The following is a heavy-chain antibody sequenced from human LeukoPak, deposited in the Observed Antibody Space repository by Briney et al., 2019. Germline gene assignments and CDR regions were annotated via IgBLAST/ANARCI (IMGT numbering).Heavy chain of an antibody. V-gene: IGHV4-39*07. D-gene: IGHD3-10*01. CDR2: IYSSGST. Sequence: PSETLSLTCTVSGGSISSSSYYWGWIRQPPGKGLEWIGCIYSSGSTYSNPSLKSRLTISVDTSKNQFSLKLSSVTAADTAVYYCASSRGGPFDYWGQGTLVTVSS. J-gene: IGHJ4*02. CDR1: GGSISSSSYY. CDR3: ASSRGGPFDY.